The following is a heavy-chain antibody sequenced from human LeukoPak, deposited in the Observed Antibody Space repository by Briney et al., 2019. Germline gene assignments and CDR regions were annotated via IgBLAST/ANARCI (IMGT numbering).Heavy chain of an antibody. Sequence: GSLRLSCAASGFTFSSYSMHWVRQAPGKGLEWVSSISSSSSYIYYADSVKGRFTISRDNAKNSLYLQMNSLRAEDTAVYYCARVGYSSSWFDPWGQGTLVTVSS. J-gene: IGHJ5*02. D-gene: IGHD6-13*01. CDR2: ISSSSSYI. V-gene: IGHV3-21*01. CDR3: ARVGYSSSWFDP. CDR1: GFTFSSYS.